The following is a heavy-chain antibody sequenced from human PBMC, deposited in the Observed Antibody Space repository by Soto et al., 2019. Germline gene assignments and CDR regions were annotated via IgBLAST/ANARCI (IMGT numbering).Heavy chain of an antibody. Sequence: SETLSLTCTVSGGSISSGGYYWSWIRQHPGKGLEWIGYIYYSGSTYYNPSLKSRVTISVDTSKNQFSLKLSSVTAADTAVYYCARGGYGDYCFDYWGQGTLVTAPQ. CDR1: GGSISSGGYY. CDR3: ARGGYGDYCFDY. V-gene: IGHV4-31*03. D-gene: IGHD4-17*01. J-gene: IGHJ4*02. CDR2: IYYSGST.